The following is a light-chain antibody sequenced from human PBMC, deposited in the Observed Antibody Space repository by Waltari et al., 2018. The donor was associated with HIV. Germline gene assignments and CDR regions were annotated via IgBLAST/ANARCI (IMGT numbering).Light chain of an antibody. Sequence: EILMTQSPATLSVSPGERATLSCRASQSINNNLAWYQQKPGQAPRRLIYGASTGATGVPARFSGSGSGTEFTLTISSLQSEDFAVYYCQQYKNWPGITFGPGTKVDIK. CDR3: QQYKNWPGIT. J-gene: IGKJ3*01. V-gene: IGKV3-15*01. CDR2: GAS. CDR1: QSINNN.